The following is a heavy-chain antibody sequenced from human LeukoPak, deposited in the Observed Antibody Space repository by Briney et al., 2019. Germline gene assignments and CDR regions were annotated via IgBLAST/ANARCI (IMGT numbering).Heavy chain of an antibody. CDR2: ISGSGGTT. D-gene: IGHD2-2*02. CDR1: GFAFSSYA. Sequence: GGSLRLSCAASGFAFSSYAMSWVRQAPGKGLEWVSVISGSGGTTYYADSVKGRYTISRDNSKNTLYLQMNSLRAEDTAVYYCAKVASPGYCSSTSCYIPMGYFDYWGQGTLVTVSS. J-gene: IGHJ4*02. CDR3: AKVASPGYCSSTSCYIPMGYFDY. V-gene: IGHV3-23*01.